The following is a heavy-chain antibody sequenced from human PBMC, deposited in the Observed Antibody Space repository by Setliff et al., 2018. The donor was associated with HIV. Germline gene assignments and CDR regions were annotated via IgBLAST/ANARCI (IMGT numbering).Heavy chain of an antibody. CDR1: GGSISSYY. Sequence: SETLSLTCAVSGGSISSYYWNWIRQPPGKGLEWIGYIYYSGSTNYKPSLKSRVTISVDMSKDQFSLRLSSVTAADTAVYYCARRWGEAFDYWGQGTLVTVSS. J-gene: IGHJ4*02. CDR3: ARRWGEAFDY. D-gene: IGHD1-26*01. V-gene: IGHV4-59*08. CDR2: IYYSGST.